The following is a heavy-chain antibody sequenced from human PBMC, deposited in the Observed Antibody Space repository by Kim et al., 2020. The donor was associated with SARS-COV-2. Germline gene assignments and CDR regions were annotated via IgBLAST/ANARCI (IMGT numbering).Heavy chain of an antibody. Sequence: GGSLRLSCAASGFTFSSYSMNWVRQAPWKGLEWVSSISSSSSYIYYADSVKGRFTISRDNAKNSLYLQMNSLRAEDTAVYYCARSYGDYDYFDYWGQGTLVTVSS. CDR1: GFTFSSYS. D-gene: IGHD4-17*01. J-gene: IGHJ4*02. V-gene: IGHV3-21*01. CDR3: ARSYGDYDYFDY. CDR2: ISSSSSYI.